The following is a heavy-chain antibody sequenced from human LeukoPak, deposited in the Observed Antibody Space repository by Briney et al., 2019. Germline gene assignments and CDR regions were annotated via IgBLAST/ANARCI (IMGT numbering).Heavy chain of an antibody. CDR1: GGSFSGYY. Sequence: KTSETLSLTCAVYGGSFSGYYWSWIRQPPGKGLEWIGEINHSGSTNYNPSLKSRVTISVDTSKNQFYLKLSSVTAADTAVYYCARGTKGYPSYRGYYYYYYMDVWGKGTTVTVSS. V-gene: IGHV4-34*01. D-gene: IGHD2-8*01. CDR2: INHSGST. CDR3: ARGTKGYPSYRGYYYYYYMDV. J-gene: IGHJ6*03.